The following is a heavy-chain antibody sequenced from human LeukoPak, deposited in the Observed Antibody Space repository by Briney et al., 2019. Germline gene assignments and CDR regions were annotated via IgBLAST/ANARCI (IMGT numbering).Heavy chain of an antibody. D-gene: IGHD2-21*02. CDR1: GYTFTSYG. V-gene: IGHV1-18*01. J-gene: IGHJ4*02. Sequence: APVKVSCKASGYTFTSYGISWVRQAPGQGLEWMGWISAYNGNTNYAQKLQGRVTMTTDTSTSTAYMELRSLRSDDTAVYYCARDGSVAVTTPIDYWGQGTLVTVSS. CDR2: ISAYNGNT. CDR3: ARDGSVAVTTPIDY.